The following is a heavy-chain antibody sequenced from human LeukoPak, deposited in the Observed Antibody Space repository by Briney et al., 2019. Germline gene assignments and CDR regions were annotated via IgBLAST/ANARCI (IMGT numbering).Heavy chain of an antibody. CDR1: GGSISSHY. CDR3: ARTAVPQSAYCGGDCYPTVFDY. J-gene: IGHJ4*02. CDR2: IYYSGST. D-gene: IGHD2-21*02. V-gene: IGHV4-59*11. Sequence: SETLSLTCTVSGGSISSHYWSWIGQPPGKGLEWIGYIYYSGSTNYNPSLKSRVTISVDTSKTQFSLKLSSVTAADTAVYYCARTAVPQSAYCGGDCYPTVFDYWGQGTLVTVSS.